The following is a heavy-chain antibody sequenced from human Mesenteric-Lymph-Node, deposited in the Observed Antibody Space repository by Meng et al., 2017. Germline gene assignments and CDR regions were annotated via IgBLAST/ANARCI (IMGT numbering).Heavy chain of an antibody. CDR2: IYHSGST. D-gene: IGHD6-19*01. J-gene: IGHJ4*02. Sequence: GQRVLKPFGTLTRICAVSGGSISNSNWYSCVRPHPGKGLEWIGEIYHSGSTNHNPSLKSRVTISVDKSKNQFSLNLSSVTAADTAVYYCARVGQWLPIDYWGQGTLVTVSS. CDR3: ARVGQWLPIDY. V-gene: IGHV4-4*02. CDR1: GGSISNSNW.